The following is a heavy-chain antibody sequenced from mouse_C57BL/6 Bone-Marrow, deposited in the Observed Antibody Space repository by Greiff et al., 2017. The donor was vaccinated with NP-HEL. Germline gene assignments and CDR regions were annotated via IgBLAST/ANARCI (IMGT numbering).Heavy chain of an antibody. CDR2: ISDGGSYT. J-gene: IGHJ4*01. V-gene: IGHV5-4*03. CDR1: GFTFSSYA. Sequence: EVKLMESGGGLVKPGGSLKLSCAASGFTFSSYAMSWVRQTPEKRLEWVATISDGGSYTYYPDNVKGRFTISRDNAKNNLYLQMSHLKSEDTAMYYCARGEGLLHYAMDYWGQGTSVAVSS. D-gene: IGHD1-1*01. CDR3: ARGEGLLHYAMDY.